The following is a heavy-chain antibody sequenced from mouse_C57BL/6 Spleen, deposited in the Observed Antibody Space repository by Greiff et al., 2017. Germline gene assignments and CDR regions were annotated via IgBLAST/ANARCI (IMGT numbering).Heavy chain of an antibody. V-gene: IGHV1-69*01. J-gene: IGHJ4*01. D-gene: IGHD2-12*01. Sequence: QVQLQQPGAELVMPGASVKLSCKASGYTFTSYWMHWVKQRPGQGLEWIGEIDPSDSYTNYNQKFKGKSTLTVDKSSSTAYMQLSSLTSEDSAVYYCARRSYYMDAMDYWGQGTSVTVSS. CDR1: GYTFTSYW. CDR3: ARRSYYMDAMDY. CDR2: IDPSDSYT.